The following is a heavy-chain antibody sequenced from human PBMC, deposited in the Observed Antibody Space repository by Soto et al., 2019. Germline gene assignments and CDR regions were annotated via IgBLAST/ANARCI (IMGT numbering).Heavy chain of an antibody. CDR2: ISSNGGST. V-gene: IGHV3-64*01. D-gene: IGHD2-15*01. CDR3: ARGVVVVTATYGMDV. J-gene: IGHJ6*02. Sequence: PGGSLRLSCAASGFIFSSYAMHWVRQAPGKGLEYVSVISSNGGSTYYANSVKGRFTISRDNSKNTLYLQMGSLRAEDMAVYYCARGVVVVTATYGMDVWGQGTTVTSP. CDR1: GFIFSSYA.